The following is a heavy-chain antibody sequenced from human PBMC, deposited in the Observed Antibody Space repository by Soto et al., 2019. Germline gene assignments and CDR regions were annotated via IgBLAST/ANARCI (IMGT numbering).Heavy chain of an antibody. CDR1: GYTFTSYG. Sequence: QVQLVQSGAEVKKPGASVKVSCKASGYTFTSYGISWVRQAPGQGLEWMGWISAYNGNTNYAQKLQGRATMTTDTSTSKAYMELRSLRSDDTAVYYCAREVGYCSGGSCYEESDYWGQGTLVTVAS. CDR2: ISAYNGNT. D-gene: IGHD2-15*01. CDR3: AREVGYCSGGSCYEESDY. J-gene: IGHJ4*02. V-gene: IGHV1-18*01.